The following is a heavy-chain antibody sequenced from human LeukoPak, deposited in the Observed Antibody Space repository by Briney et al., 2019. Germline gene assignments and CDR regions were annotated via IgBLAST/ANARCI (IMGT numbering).Heavy chain of an antibody. CDR1: GFSFSDYS. D-gene: IGHD3/OR15-3a*01. V-gene: IGHV3-48*02. CDR2: IRSSGNLR. Sequence: GGSLRLSCAASGFSFSDYSMNWVRQAPGKGLEWLSNIRSSGNLRDYADSVQGRFTISRDNAKNSLYLQMNSLRDEDTAIYYCARDWDWSFDHWGQGILVTVSS. J-gene: IGHJ4*02. CDR3: ARDWDWSFDH.